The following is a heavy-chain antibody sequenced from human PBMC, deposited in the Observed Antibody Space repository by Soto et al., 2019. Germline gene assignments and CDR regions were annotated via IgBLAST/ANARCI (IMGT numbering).Heavy chain of an antibody. Sequence: SETLSLTCTVSGGSMSSHYWTWLRQPPGKGLEWIGYISYSGSSYYNPSLKSRVTISADTSRNQFSLRLTSVIAADTAVYFSARADPDASVGFWGQGTLVTVST. CDR2: ISYSGSS. CDR1: GGSMSSHY. V-gene: IGHV4-59*11. J-gene: IGHJ4*02. D-gene: IGHD3-16*01. CDR3: ARADPDASVGF.